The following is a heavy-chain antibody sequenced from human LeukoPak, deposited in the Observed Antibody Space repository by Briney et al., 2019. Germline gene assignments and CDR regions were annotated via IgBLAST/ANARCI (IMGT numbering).Heavy chain of an antibody. CDR2: FDPEDGET. CDR3: ATRDCSSTSCYSYYYMDV. CDR1: GYTLTELS. D-gene: IGHD2-2*02. Sequence: GASVKVSCKVSGYTLTELSMHWVRQAPGKGLEWMGGFDPEDGETIYAQKFQGRVTMTEDTSTDTAYMELSSLRSEDTAVYYCATRDCSSTSCYSYYYMDVWGKGTTVTVSS. J-gene: IGHJ6*03. V-gene: IGHV1-24*01.